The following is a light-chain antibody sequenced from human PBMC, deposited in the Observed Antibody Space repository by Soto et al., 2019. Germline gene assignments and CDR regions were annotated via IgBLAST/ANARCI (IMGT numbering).Light chain of an antibody. CDR2: GAS. CDR1: QSVSSSY. CDR3: QQYGSSPLT. V-gene: IGKV3-20*01. J-gene: IGKJ1*01. Sequence: EIVLTHSPGTLSLSPGERATLSCRASQSVSSSYLAWYQQKPGQAPRLLINGASSRATGIPDRFSGSGSGTDFTLTISRLEPEDFAVYYCQQYGSSPLTFGQGSKVEIK.